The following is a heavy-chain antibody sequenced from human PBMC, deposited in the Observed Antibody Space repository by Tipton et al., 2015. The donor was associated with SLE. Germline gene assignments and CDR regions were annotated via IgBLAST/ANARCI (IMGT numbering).Heavy chain of an antibody. CDR2: IYPGDSDT. D-gene: IGHD5-18*01. Sequence: QLVQSGAEVKKPVESLKISCKASGYSFTNYWIAWVRQMPGKGLEWMGVIYPGDSDTRYSPSFQGQVTISADKSISTAYMQWSSLKASDTALYYCARQYSSSLRDVWGKGTTVTVSS. CDR1: GYSFTNYW. J-gene: IGHJ6*04. V-gene: IGHV5-51*01. CDR3: ARQYSSSLRDV.